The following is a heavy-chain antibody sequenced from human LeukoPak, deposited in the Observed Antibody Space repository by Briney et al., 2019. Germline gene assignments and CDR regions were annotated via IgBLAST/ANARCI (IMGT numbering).Heavy chain of an antibody. CDR2: INNDGSGT. J-gene: IGHJ3*02. CDR3: ARGGAYHAFDI. D-gene: IGHD2-2*01. CDR1: GFTFSSSW. Sequence: GGSLRLSCAAFGFTFSSSWIYWVRQAPGKGLVYVSRINNDGSGTTYADSVKGRFTISRDNAKNTLYLQMDSLRVEDTAVYYCARGGAYHAFDIWGQGTMVTVSS. V-gene: IGHV3-74*01.